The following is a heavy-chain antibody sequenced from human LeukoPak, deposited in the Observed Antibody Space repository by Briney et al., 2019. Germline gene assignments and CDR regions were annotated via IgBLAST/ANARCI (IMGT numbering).Heavy chain of an antibody. CDR3: AKDQTAMIEYYFDY. J-gene: IGHJ4*02. D-gene: IGHD5-18*01. V-gene: IGHV3-23*01. CDR1: GFTFSNYA. CDR2: ISGDGATT. Sequence: GGSLRLSCTASGFTFSNYAMTWVRQAPEKGLEWVSSISGDGATTYYADSVRGRFTISRDNSKNTLFLQMSSLRAEDTAVYYCAKDQTAMIEYYFDYWGQGTLVTVSS.